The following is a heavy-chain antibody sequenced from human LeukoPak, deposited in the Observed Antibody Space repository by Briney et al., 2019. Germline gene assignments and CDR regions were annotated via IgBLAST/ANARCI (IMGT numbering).Heavy chain of an antibody. CDR3: ARGSYYDSSGFANFDY. V-gene: IGHV1-8*01. J-gene: IGHJ4*02. CDR1: GYTFTSYD. D-gene: IGHD3-22*01. Sequence: GASVKVSCKASGYTFTSYDINWVRQATGQGLEWMGWMNPNSGNTGYAQKFQGRVTMTRNTSISTAYMELSSLTSEDMAVYYCARGSYYDSSGFANFDYWGQGTLVTVSS. CDR2: MNPNSGNT.